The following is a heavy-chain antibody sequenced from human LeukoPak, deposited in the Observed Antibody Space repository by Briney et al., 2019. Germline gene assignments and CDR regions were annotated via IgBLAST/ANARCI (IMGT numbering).Heavy chain of an antibody. J-gene: IGHJ5*02. CDR2: ISYDGSNK. CDR3: AKGVAAAGDNWFDP. D-gene: IGHD6-13*01. Sequence: GRSLRLSCAASGFTFSSYGMHWVRQAPGKGLEWVAVISYDGSNKYYADSVKGRFTISRDNSKNTLYLQMNSLRAEDTAVYYCAKGVAAAGDNWFDPWGQGTLVTVSS. V-gene: IGHV3-30*18. CDR1: GFTFSSYG.